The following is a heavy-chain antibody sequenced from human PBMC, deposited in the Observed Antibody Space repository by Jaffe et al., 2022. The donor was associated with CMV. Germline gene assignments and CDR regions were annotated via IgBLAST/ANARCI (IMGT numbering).Heavy chain of an antibody. J-gene: IGHJ4*02. CDR1: GFTFSSYG. D-gene: IGHD3-22*01. CDR2: IWYDGSNK. V-gene: IGHV3-33*08. Sequence: QVQLVESGGGVVQPGRSLRLSCAASGFTFSSYGMHWVRQAPGKGLEWVAVIWYDGSNKYYADSVKGRFTISRDNSKNTLYLQMNSLRAEDTAVYYCARDGGYDSSGYLAYWGQGTLVTVSS. CDR3: ARDGGYDSSGYLAY.